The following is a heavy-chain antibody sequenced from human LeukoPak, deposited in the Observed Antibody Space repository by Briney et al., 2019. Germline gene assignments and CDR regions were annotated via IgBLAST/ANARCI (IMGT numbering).Heavy chain of an antibody. D-gene: IGHD6-19*01. CDR2: MNPNSGNT. CDR3: ARGQDSSGWYDY. V-gene: IGHV1-8*01. Sequence: ASVTVSCKASGYTFTSYDINWVRQATGQGLEWMGWMNPNSGNTGYAQKFQGRVTMTRNTSISTAYMELSSLRSEDTAVYYCARGQDSSGWYDYWGQGTLVTVSS. J-gene: IGHJ4*02. CDR1: GYTFTSYD.